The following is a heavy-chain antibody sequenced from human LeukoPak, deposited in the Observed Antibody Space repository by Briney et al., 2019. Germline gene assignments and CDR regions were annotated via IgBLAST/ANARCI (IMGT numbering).Heavy chain of an antibody. D-gene: IGHD3-22*01. Sequence: PGRSLRLSCAASGFTYSHFGMHWVRQAPGKGLEWVACIHSDGSKKYYADSVKGRFTISRDNSKNTLSLQMNSLRAEDTAVYYCAKEPPSRGYNDIDYWGQGTLVTVSP. V-gene: IGHV3-30*02. CDR3: AKEPPSRGYNDIDY. CDR2: IHSDGSKK. J-gene: IGHJ4*02. CDR1: GFTYSHFG.